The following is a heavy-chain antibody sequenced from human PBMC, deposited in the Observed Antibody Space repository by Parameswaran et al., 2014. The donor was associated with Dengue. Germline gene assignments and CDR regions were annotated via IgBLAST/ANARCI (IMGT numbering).Heavy chain of an antibody. CDR3: ARTYLPNSSSSLHP. Sequence: WIRQPPGKGLEWIGYIYYSGSTYYNPSLKSRVTISVDTSKNQFSLKLSSVTAADTAVYYCARTYLPNSSSSLHPWGQGTLVTISS. V-gene: IGHV4-31*02. J-gene: IGHJ5*02. D-gene: IGHD6-13*01. CDR2: IYYSGST.